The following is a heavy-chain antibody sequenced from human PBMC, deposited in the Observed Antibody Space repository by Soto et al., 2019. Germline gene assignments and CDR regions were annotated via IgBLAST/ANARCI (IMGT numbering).Heavy chain of an antibody. V-gene: IGHV1-69*13. J-gene: IGHJ6*02. CDR3: ARGSLDTAMARPSRYYYGMDV. CDR1: GGTFSSYA. CDR2: IIPIFGTA. Sequence: ASVKVSCKASGGTFSSYAISWVRQAPGQGLEWMGGIIPIFGTANYAQKFQGRVTITADESTSTAYMELSSLRSEDTAVYYCARGSLDTAMARPSRYYYGMDVWGQGTTVTVSS. D-gene: IGHD5-18*01.